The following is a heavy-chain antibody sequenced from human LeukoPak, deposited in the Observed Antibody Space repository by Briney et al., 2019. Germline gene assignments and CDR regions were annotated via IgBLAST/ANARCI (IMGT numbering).Heavy chain of an antibody. Sequence: PSETLSLTCTVSGGSISSYHWSWIRQPPGKGLEWIGYIYYSGSTNYNPSLKSRVTISVDTSKNQFSLKLSSVTAADTAVYYCAREAYCGGDCYSAFDYWGQGTLVTVSS. CDR3: AREAYCGGDCYSAFDY. CDR2: IYYSGST. J-gene: IGHJ4*02. D-gene: IGHD2-21*02. CDR1: GGSISSYH. V-gene: IGHV4-59*01.